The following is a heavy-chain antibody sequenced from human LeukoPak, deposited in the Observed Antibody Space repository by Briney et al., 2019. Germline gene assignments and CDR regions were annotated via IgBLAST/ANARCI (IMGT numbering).Heavy chain of an antibody. CDR2: IYSDGST. V-gene: IGHV3-53*01. Sequence: GGSLRLSCAASGLTVRNNFMSWVRQAPGKGLEWVSVIYSDGSTYYEDSVKGRFTISRDTSKNTLSLQMNSLRAEDTAVYYCVRDLGQYYDTSDNWFDPWGQGTLVTVSS. CDR1: GLTVRNNF. J-gene: IGHJ5*02. D-gene: IGHD3-22*01. CDR3: VRDLGQYYDTSDNWFDP.